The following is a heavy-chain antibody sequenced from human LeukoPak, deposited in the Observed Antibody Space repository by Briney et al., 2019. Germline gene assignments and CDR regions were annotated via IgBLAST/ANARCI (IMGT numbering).Heavy chain of an antibody. CDR1: GYTFTSYA. Sequence: ASVKVSCKASGYTFTSYAMHWVRQAPGQRLEWMGWINAGNGNTKYSQKFQGRVTITRDTSASTAYMELSSLRSEDTAVYYCARAEQWLPPGNAFDIWGQGTMVTVSS. J-gene: IGHJ3*02. CDR3: ARAEQWLPPGNAFDI. D-gene: IGHD6-19*01. CDR2: INAGNGNT. V-gene: IGHV1-3*01.